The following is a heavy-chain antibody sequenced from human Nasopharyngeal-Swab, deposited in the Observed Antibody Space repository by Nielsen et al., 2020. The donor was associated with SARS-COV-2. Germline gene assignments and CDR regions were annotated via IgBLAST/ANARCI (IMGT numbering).Heavy chain of an antibody. V-gene: IGHV1-69*13. CDR1: GGTFSSYA. J-gene: IGHJ6*02. D-gene: IGHD6-19*01. CDR2: IIPIVGTA. Sequence: SVKVSCKASGGTFSSYAISWVRQAPGQGLEWMGGIIPIVGTANYAQKFQGRVTITADESTSTAYMELSSLRSEDTAVYYCARDAELAVAGVYYYYGMDVWGQGTTVTVSS. CDR3: ARDAELAVAGVYYYYGMDV.